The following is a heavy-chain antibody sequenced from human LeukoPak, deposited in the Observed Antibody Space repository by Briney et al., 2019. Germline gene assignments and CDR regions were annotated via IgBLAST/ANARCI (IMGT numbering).Heavy chain of an antibody. CDR1: RFTFSTYS. CDR3: VATVGFDY. D-gene: IGHD4-23*01. V-gene: IGHV3-21*01. Sequence: GGSLRLSCAASRFTFSTYSMNWVRQAPGKGLEWVSFISTSSSYIYYADSVKGRFTISRDNARNSLYLQMNSLRAEDTAVYYCVATVGFDYWGQGTLVTVSS. J-gene: IGHJ4*02. CDR2: ISTSSSYI.